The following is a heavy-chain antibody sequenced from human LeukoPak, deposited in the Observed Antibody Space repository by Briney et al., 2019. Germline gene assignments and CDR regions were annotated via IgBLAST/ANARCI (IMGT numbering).Heavy chain of an antibody. CDR1: GGSISSSSYY. CDR3: ARDLGHYWFDP. Sequence: SETLSLTCTVSGGSISSSSYYWGWIRQPPGKGLEWIGSIHYSGSTNYNPSLKSRVTISVDTSKNQFSLKLSSVTAADTAVYYCARDLGHYWFDPWGQGTLVTVSS. V-gene: IGHV4-39*07. CDR2: IHYSGST. J-gene: IGHJ5*02.